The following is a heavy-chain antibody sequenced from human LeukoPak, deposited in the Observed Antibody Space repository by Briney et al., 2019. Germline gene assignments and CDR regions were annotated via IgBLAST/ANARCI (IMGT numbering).Heavy chain of an antibody. V-gene: IGHV1-2*02. J-gene: IGHJ4*02. Sequence: GASVTVSCKASGYTFTGYYMHWVRQAPGQGLEWMGWINPNSGGTNYAQKFQGRVTMTRDTSISTAYMELSRLRSDDTAVYYCARVSSSSASVDYWGQGTLVTVSS. CDR3: ARVSSSSASVDY. D-gene: IGHD2-2*01. CDR1: GYTFTGYY. CDR2: INPNSGGT.